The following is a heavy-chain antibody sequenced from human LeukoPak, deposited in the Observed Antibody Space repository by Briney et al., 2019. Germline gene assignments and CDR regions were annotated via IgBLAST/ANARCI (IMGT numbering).Heavy chain of an antibody. J-gene: IGHJ5*02. V-gene: IGHV4-34*01. Sequence: PSETLSLTCAVYGGSFSGYYWSWIRQPPGKGLEWIGEINHSGSTNYNPSLKSRVTISVDTSKNQFSLKLSSVTAADMAVYYCARPNWFDPWGQGTLVTVSS. CDR2: INHSGST. CDR1: GGSFSGYY. CDR3: ARPNWFDP.